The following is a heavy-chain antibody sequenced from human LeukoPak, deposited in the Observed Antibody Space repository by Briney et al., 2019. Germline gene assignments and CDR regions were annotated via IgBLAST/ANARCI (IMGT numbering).Heavy chain of an antibody. Sequence: GRSLRLSCAASGFTFSNAWMSWVSQVPGKGLEWVARIKSKSDGGTADYGAPVKRRFTISRDDSKNTLYLQMNSLKTEDTAVYYCTTDRFNWGQGTLVTVSS. V-gene: IGHV3-15*01. CDR2: IKSKSDGGTA. CDR1: GFTFSNAW. CDR3: TTDRFN. J-gene: IGHJ4*02.